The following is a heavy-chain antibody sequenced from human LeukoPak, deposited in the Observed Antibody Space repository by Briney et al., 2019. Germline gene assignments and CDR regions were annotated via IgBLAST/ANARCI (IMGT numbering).Heavy chain of an antibody. CDR3: ARVRALGGSYHALDY. V-gene: IGHV1-2*06. Sequence: GASVKVSCKASGYTFTSYYMHWVRQAPGQGLEWMGRINPNSGGTNYAQKFQGRVTMTRDTSISTAYMELSRLRSDGTAVYYCARVRALGGSYHALDYWGQGTLVTVSS. J-gene: IGHJ4*02. D-gene: IGHD1-26*01. CDR1: GYTFTSYY. CDR2: INPNSGGT.